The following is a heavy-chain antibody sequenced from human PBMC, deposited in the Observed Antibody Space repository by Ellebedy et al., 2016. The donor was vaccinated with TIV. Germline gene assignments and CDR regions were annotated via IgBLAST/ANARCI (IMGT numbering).Heavy chain of an antibody. Sequence: SETLSLXXAVYGGSFSGYYWSWIRQPPGKGLEWIGEINHSGSTNYNPSLKSRVTISVDTSKNQFSLKLSSVTAADTAVYYCARSQHYYGSGSYYKNNWFDPWGQGTLVTVSS. V-gene: IGHV4-34*01. CDR1: GGSFSGYY. J-gene: IGHJ5*02. CDR3: ARSQHYYGSGSYYKNNWFDP. D-gene: IGHD3-10*01. CDR2: INHSGST.